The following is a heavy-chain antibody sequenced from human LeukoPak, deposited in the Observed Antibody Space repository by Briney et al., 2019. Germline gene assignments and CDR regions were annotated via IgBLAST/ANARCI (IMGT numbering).Heavy chain of an antibody. D-gene: IGHD2-2*01. Sequence: GASVKVSCTASGYTFTSYGISWVRQAPGQGLEWMGWISAYNGNTNYAQKLQGRVTMTTDTSTSTAYMELRSLRSDDTAVYYCAIVVPAAIRWFDPWGQGTLVTVSS. CDR3: AIVVPAAIRWFDP. CDR2: ISAYNGNT. CDR1: GYTFTSYG. V-gene: IGHV1-18*01. J-gene: IGHJ5*02.